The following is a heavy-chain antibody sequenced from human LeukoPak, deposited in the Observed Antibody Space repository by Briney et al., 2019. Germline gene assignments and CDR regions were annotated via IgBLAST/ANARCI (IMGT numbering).Heavy chain of an antibody. CDR1: GFTFSSYS. Sequence: GGSLRLSCAASGFTFSSYSMNWVRQAPGKGLEWVSYISSSSSTIYYADSVKGRFTISRDNSKNTLYLQMNSLRAEDTAVYYCAKDFALYDSSGYYFDYWGQGTLVTVSS. CDR2: ISSSSSTI. J-gene: IGHJ4*02. CDR3: AKDFALYDSSGYYFDY. V-gene: IGHV3-48*01. D-gene: IGHD3-22*01.